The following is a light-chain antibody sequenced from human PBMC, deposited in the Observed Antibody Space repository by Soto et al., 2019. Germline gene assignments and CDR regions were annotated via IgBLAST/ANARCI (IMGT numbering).Light chain of an antibody. CDR3: QQHCNTPPNA. CDR2: GAS. CDR1: QSVSSSY. Sequence: ENVLTQSPGTLSLSPGERATLSCRASQSVSSSYLAWYQQKPGQAPRVLIHGASSRSTGIPDWCSGSRSARDFTLTISRLEPEECPVYFCQQHCNTPPNAFGQGTKVEIK. J-gene: IGKJ2*01. V-gene: IGKV3-20*01.